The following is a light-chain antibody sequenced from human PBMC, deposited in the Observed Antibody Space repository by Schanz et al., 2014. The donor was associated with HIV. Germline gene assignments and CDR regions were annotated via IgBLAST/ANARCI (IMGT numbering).Light chain of an antibody. V-gene: IGLV2-14*03. J-gene: IGLJ2*01. CDR1: SGDVGRYDY. CDR3: SSHAGSDKLGI. Sequence: QSALTQPASVSGSAGQSITISCTGTSGDVGRYDYVSWYQQHPGQAPKLLIYDVTYRPSGISNRFSGSKSAYTASLTISGLQPEDEADYYCSSHAGSDKLGIFGGGTKLTVL. CDR2: DVT.